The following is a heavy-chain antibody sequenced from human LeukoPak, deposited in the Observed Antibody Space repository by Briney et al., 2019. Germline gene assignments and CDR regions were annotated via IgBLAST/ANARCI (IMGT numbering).Heavy chain of an antibody. CDR2: INWSGGST. CDR1: GFIFEDFG. CDR3: ARDDIVATSTVDAFDI. Sequence: GGSLRLSCAASGFIFEDFGMSWVRQAPGKGLEWVSGINWSGGSTGFADSVKGRFNISRDNAKKSVYLEMNSLRAEDTALYYCARDDIVATSTVDAFDIWGQGTMVTVSS. D-gene: IGHD5-12*01. J-gene: IGHJ3*02. V-gene: IGHV3-20*04.